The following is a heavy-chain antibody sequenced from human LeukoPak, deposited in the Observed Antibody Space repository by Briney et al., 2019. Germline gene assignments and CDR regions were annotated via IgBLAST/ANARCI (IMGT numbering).Heavy chain of an antibody. CDR1: GFTVSNNY. CDR2: IYDGGST. CDR3: AKNRGLDY. Sequence: PGGSLRLSCVVSGFTVSNNYMKWVRQAPGKGLEWVSTIYDGGSTYYADSVRGRFTISRHNSKNTLYLQMNSLRAEDTAVYYCAKNRGLDYWGQGTLVTVSS. V-gene: IGHV3-53*01. J-gene: IGHJ4*02.